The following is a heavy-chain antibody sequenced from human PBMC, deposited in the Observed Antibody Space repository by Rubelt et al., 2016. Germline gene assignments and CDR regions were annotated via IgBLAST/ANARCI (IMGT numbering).Heavy chain of an antibody. D-gene: IGHD2-2*01. Sequence: SWMRQPPGEGLEWIGYIYHSGDTNYNPSLMSRVTISVDTSKSQVSLKLSSVTAADTAVYYCARGGCSSTSCYPGWFDPWGQGTLVTVSS. V-gene: IGHV4-59*12. CDR3: ARGGCSSTSCYPGWFDP. CDR2: IYHSGDT. J-gene: IGHJ5*02.